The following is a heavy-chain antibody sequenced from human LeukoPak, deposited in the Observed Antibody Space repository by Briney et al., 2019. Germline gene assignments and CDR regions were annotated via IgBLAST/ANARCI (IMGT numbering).Heavy chain of an antibody. J-gene: IGHJ6*02. Sequence: SETLSLTCTVSGGSISSYYWSWIRQPPGKGLEWIGYIYYSGSTNYNPSLKSRVIISVDTSKNQFSLKLSSVTAADTAVYYCARDLHPYYDFWSDQNPYYYYYYGMDVWGQGTTVTVSS. D-gene: IGHD3-3*01. CDR3: ARDLHPYYDFWSDQNPYYYYYYGMDV. CDR1: GGSISSYY. CDR2: IYYSGST. V-gene: IGHV4-59*01.